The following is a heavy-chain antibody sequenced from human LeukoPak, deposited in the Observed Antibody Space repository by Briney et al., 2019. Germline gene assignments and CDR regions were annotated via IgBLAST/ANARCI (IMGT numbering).Heavy chain of an antibody. CDR2: IRSKAYGGTT. CDR3: TRGAQGYYDILTGVDY. J-gene: IGHJ4*02. CDR1: GFTFGDYA. V-gene: IGHV3-49*04. D-gene: IGHD3-9*01. Sequence: GGSLRLSCTASGFTFGDYAMSWVRQAPGKGLEWVGFIRSKAYGGTTEYAASVKGRFTISRDDPKSIAYLQMNSLKTEDTAVYYCTRGAQGYYDILTGVDYWGQGTLVTVSS.